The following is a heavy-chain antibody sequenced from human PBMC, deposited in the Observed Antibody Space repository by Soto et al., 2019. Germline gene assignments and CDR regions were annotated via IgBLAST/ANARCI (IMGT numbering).Heavy chain of an antibody. Sequence: QVQLVESGGGVVQPGRSLRLFCAASGFTFSRYGMHWVRQAPGKGLEWVALISYDGSNKNYVDSVKGQFTISRDNSKNTLFLQMNSLRAGDTAVYYCAKDRLRGGFLTTATTNGMDVWGQGTTVTVSS. V-gene: IGHV3-30*18. J-gene: IGHJ6*02. CDR2: ISYDGSNK. D-gene: IGHD1-26*01. CDR1: GFTFSRYG. CDR3: AKDRLRGGFLTTATTNGMDV.